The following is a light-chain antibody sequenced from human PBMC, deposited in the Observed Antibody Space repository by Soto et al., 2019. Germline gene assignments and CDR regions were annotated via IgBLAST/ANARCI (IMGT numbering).Light chain of an antibody. CDR1: QNVSEY. CDR3: QQRSKWVT. Sequence: VWMYYPGTRVVSPGGVANGGCRASQNVSEYLAWYQQNPGQAPRLIIYDASNRATGIPARFSGSGYGTDFTLTISSLEPEDFAVYYCQQRSKWVTVGRGTKVDIK. V-gene: IGKV3-11*01. CDR2: DAS. J-gene: IGKJ4*01.